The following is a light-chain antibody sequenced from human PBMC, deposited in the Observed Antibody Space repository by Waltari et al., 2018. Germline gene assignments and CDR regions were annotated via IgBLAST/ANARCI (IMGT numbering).Light chain of an antibody. CDR2: DVI. J-gene: IGLJ3*02. CDR3: SSFTRCATLV. V-gene: IGLV2-14*03. CDR1: SSDVGAHNY. Sequence: QSALTQPASVSGSPGQSITISCTGTSSDVGAHNYVSWYQQYSGKAPKLVIYDVIKRPPGVSNRSAGAQSGNTASVTTSGLRCEEGAEYYCSSFTRCATLVFGGGNTLAVL.